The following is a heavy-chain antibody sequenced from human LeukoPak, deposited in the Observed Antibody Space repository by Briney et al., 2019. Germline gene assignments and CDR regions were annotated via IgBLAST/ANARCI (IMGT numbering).Heavy chain of an antibody. V-gene: IGHV1-2*02. CDR3: ARGGGRYSVDY. J-gene: IGHJ4*02. D-gene: IGHD1-26*01. Sequence: ASVKVSFKASGYTFIDYYMHWVRQAPGQGLEWIGWISPNSGGTKYVQKFQGRVTMTRDTSITTVYMELSGLSFDDTAVYYCARGGGRYSVDYWGRGTLVTVSS. CDR2: ISPNSGGT. CDR1: GYTFIDYY.